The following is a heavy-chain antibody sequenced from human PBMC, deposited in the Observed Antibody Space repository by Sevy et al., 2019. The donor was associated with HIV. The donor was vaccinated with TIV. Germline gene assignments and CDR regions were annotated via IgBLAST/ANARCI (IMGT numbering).Heavy chain of an antibody. Sequence: GESLKISCAASGFTFSTYAMTWVRQAPGEGLEWVSVITFSGSSTYYADSVKGRVTISRDNSKNTLYLQMNSLRADDTAVYYCAKDRVSGTYYTGDFDYWGQGTLVTVSS. CDR3: AKDRVSGTYYTGDFDY. J-gene: IGHJ4*02. D-gene: IGHD3-10*01. CDR1: GFTFSTYA. CDR2: ITFSGSST. V-gene: IGHV3-23*01.